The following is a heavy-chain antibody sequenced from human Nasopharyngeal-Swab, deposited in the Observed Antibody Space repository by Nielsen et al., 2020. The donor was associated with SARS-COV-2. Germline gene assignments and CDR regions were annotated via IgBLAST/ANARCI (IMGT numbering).Heavy chain of an antibody. D-gene: IGHD2-2*01. Sequence: VRPAPGKGLEWMGWISAYNGNTNYAQKLQGRVTMTTDTSTSTAYMELRSLRSDDTAVYYCARGYCSSTSCYYFDYWGQGTLVTVSS. CDR3: ARGYCSSTSCYYFDY. CDR2: ISAYNGNT. V-gene: IGHV1-18*01. J-gene: IGHJ4*02.